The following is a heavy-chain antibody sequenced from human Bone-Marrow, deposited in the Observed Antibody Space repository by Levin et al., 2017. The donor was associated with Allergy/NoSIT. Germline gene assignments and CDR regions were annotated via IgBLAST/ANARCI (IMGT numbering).Heavy chain of an antibody. J-gene: IGHJ4*02. V-gene: IGHV4-61*01. CDR3: ARWVAAAATNGFDY. CDR1: GGSVSSGSYY. Sequence: PSETLSLTCTVSGGSVSSGSYYWSWIRQPPGKGLEWIGYIYYSGSTNYNPSLKSRVTISVDTSKNQFSLKLSSVTAADTAVYYCARWVAAAATNGFDYWGQGTLVTVSS. CDR2: IYYSGST. D-gene: IGHD2-15*01.